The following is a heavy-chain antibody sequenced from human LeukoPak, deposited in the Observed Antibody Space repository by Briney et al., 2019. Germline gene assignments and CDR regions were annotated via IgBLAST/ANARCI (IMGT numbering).Heavy chain of an antibody. CDR1: GFTFSSYA. Sequence: GRSLRLSCAASGFTFSSYAMHWVRQAPGKGLEWVAVISYDGSNKYYADSVKGRFTISRDNSKNTLYLQMNSLRAEDTAVYYCAKDPILVIMRGYFQHWGQGTVVTVSS. D-gene: IGHD3-22*01. CDR3: AKDPILVIMRGYFQH. J-gene: IGHJ1*01. V-gene: IGHV3-30-3*01. CDR2: ISYDGSNK.